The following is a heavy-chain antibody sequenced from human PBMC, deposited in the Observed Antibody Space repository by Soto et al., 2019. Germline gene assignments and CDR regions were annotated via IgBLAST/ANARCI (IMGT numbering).Heavy chain of an antibody. D-gene: IGHD5-12*01. Sequence: QVQLQESGPGLVKPSQTLSLTCTVSGGSISSGGYSWTWIRQHPGKGLEWIGYIYYSGSTYYKPSLKSRGTITVDTSKNHLSLKLSSVTAADTAVYYCAVASTWHPGAFDIWGQGTTVTVSS. CDR1: GGSISSGGYS. V-gene: IGHV4-31*03. CDR3: AVASTWHPGAFDI. CDR2: IYYSGST. J-gene: IGHJ3*02.